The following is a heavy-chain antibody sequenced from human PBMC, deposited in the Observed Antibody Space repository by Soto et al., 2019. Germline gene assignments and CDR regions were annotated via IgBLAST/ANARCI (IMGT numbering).Heavy chain of an antibody. V-gene: IGHV4-31*03. J-gene: IGHJ5*02. D-gene: IGHD2-2*01. CDR1: GGSISSGGYY. Sequence: QVQLQESGPGLVKPSQTLSLTCTVSGGSISSGGYYWSWIRQHPGKGLEWIGYIYHSGTTYYNPFLKSRVTISIDTSKNQFSLKLTSVTAADTAVYNCARVRGNQLLGWFDPWGQGTLVTVSS. CDR2: IYHSGTT. CDR3: ARVRGNQLLGWFDP.